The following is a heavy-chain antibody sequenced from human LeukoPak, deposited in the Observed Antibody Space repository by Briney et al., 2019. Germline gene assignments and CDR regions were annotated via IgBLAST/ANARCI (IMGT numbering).Heavy chain of an antibody. V-gene: IGHV3-7*01. Sequence: PGGSLRLSCAASGFSFSSYWMSWVRQAPGKGLEWVANIKEDGSEKNYVDSVKGRFTISRDNAKNSLYLQMNSLRAEDTAVYYCAKVSPRLPYDSSGLVARRSYWGQGTLVTVSS. D-gene: IGHD3-22*01. CDR2: IKEDGSEK. J-gene: IGHJ4*02. CDR3: AKVSPRLPYDSSGLVARRSY. CDR1: GFSFSSYW.